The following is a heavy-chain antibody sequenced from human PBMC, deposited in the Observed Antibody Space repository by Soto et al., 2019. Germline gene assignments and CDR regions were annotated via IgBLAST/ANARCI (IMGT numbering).Heavy chain of an antibody. V-gene: IGHV4-4*07. CDR2: IYTSGST. D-gene: IGHD3-22*01. Sequence: KPSETLSLTCTVSGGSISSYYWSWIRQPAGKGLEWIGRIYTSGSTNYNPSLESRVTMSVDTSKNQFSLKLSSVTAADTAVYYCARDIRYYDSSGYYFISDYWGQGTLVTVSS. CDR1: GGSISSYY. J-gene: IGHJ4*02. CDR3: ARDIRYYDSSGYYFISDY.